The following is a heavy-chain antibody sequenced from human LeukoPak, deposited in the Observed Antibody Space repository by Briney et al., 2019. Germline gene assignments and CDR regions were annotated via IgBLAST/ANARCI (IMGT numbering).Heavy chain of an antibody. V-gene: IGHV3-33*06. CDR1: GFTFSSYG. J-gene: IGHJ4*02. D-gene: IGHD6-6*01. CDR2: IWYDGSNK. CDR3: AKDHQGDEYLDY. Sequence: PGGSLRLSCAASGFTFSSYGMHWVRQAPGKGLEWVAVIWYDGSNKYYADSVKGRFTISRDNSKNTLYLQMNSQRAEDTAVYYCAKDHQGDEYLDYWGQGTLVTVSS.